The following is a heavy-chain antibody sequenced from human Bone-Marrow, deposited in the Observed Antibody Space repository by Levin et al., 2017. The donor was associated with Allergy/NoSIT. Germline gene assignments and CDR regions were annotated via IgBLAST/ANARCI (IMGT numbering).Heavy chain of an antibody. CDR1: GFTFSNAW. J-gene: IGHJ4*02. CDR2: IKSKTDGGTT. CDR3: TTDPQSRGIVLMVYAPTDY. V-gene: IGHV3-15*07. Sequence: PGGSLRLSCAASGFTFSNAWMNWVRQAPGKGLEWVGRIKSKTDGGTTDYAAPVKGRFTISRDDSKNTLYLQMNSLKTEDTAVYYCTTDPQSRGIVLMVYAPTDYWGQGTLVTVSS. D-gene: IGHD2-8*01.